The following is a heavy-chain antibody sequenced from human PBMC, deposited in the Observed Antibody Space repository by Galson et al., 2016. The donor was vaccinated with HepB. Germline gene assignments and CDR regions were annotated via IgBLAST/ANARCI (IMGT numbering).Heavy chain of an antibody. CDR2: INAGTGNT. Sequence: SVKVSCKASGYTFTSYAVHWVRQAPGQRLEWMGWINAGTGNTKYSQKFQGRVTITRDTSASTAYMALSSLRSEDTAVYYCATSGGTYYYYGMDVWGQGTTVTVSS. D-gene: IGHD3-16*01. V-gene: IGHV1-3*01. CDR3: ATSGGTYYYYGMDV. CDR1: GYTFTSYA. J-gene: IGHJ6*02.